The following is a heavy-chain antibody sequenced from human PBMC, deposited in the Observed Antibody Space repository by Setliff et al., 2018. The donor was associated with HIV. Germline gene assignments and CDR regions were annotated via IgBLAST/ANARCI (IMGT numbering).Heavy chain of an antibody. J-gene: IGHJ3*02. CDR1: GGSISSGSYY. CDR2: IHASGNT. CDR3: ARAIVYGSAFDI. D-gene: IGHD6-13*01. V-gene: IGHV4-61*09. Sequence: SETLSLTCTVSGGSISSGSYYWSWIRQPAGKGLEWIGHIHASGNTNYNPSLKSRVTISVDTSRKYFSLRLTSVTAADTAVYYCARAIVYGSAFDIWGQGTVVTVSS.